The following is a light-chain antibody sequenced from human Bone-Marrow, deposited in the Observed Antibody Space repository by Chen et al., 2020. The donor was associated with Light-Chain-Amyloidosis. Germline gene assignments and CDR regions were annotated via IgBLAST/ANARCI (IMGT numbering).Light chain of an antibody. V-gene: IGKV1-6*01. CDR3: LQHYNYPRT. CDR2: ESS. J-gene: IGKJ1*01. Sequence: AIQMTQSPSSLSASVGDRVTITCRASQGIRNDLDWYQQKPGKAPKLLIHESSSLQRGVPSRFGGSGSGTDFTLSISSLQPEDLATYYCLQHYNYPRTFGQGTKVEI. CDR1: QGIRND.